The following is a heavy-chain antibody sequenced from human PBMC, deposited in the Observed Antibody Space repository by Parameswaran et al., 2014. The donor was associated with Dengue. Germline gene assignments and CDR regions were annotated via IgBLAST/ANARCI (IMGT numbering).Heavy chain of an antibody. J-gene: IGHJ5*02. D-gene: IGHD2-21*02. V-gene: IGHV4-30-4*01. CDR2: ISYSGTT. Sequence: RWIRQPPGKSLEWIGYISYSGTTYYNPSLRSRLTVSMDTSKNQFSLKLNSVTTADTAVYYCARDKVSATQNWFDPWGQGTLVTVSS. CDR3: ARDKVSATQNWFDP.